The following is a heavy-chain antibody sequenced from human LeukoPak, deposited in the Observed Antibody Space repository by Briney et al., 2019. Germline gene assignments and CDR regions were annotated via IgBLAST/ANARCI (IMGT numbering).Heavy chain of an antibody. J-gene: IGHJ4*02. V-gene: IGHV3-64*01. CDR3: AREGMVRGVTNFDY. CDR2: ISSNGGST. D-gene: IGHD3-10*01. CDR1: GFTFSSYA. Sequence: GGSLRLSCAASGFTFSSYAIHWVRQAPGKGLEYVSAISSNGGSTYYANSVKGRFTISRDNSKNTLYLQMGSLRAEDMAVYYCAREGMVRGVTNFDYWGQGTLVTVSS.